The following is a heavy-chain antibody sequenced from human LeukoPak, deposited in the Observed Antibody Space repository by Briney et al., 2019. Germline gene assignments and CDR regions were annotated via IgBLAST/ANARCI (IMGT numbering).Heavy chain of an antibody. D-gene: IGHD4-23*01. CDR2: IYPGDSDT. J-gene: IGHJ3*02. CDR1: GCSFNSYW. V-gene: IGHV5-51*01. CDR3: ARLDYGGNSDDAFDI. Sequence: GESLKISCKGSGCSFNSYWIGWVRQMPGRGREGMGIIYPGDSDTRYSPSFQGQVTISADKSISTAYLQWSSLKASDTAMYYYARLDYGGNSDDAFDIWGQGTMVTVSS.